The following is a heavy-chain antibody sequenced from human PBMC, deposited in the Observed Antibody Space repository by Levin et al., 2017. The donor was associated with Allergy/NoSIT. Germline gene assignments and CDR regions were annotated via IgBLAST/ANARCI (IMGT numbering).Heavy chain of an antibody. CDR1: GFTFSSYA. Sequence: GESLKISCAASGFTFSSYAMHWVRQAPGKGLEWVAVISYDGSNKYYADSVKGRFTISRDNSKNTLYLQMNSLRAEDTAVYYCARPLWFGELLNAFDIWGQGTMVTVSS. CDR3: ARPLWFGELLNAFDI. J-gene: IGHJ3*02. CDR2: ISYDGSNK. V-gene: IGHV3-30-3*01. D-gene: IGHD3-10*01.